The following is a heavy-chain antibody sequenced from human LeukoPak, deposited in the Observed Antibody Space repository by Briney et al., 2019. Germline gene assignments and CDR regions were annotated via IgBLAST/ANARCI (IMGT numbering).Heavy chain of an antibody. CDR2: ISSTGSDM. J-gene: IGHJ6*02. CDR3: ARDAPYYDFWSGWTRYYYYGMDV. CDR1: GFTLNTYS. D-gene: IGHD3-3*01. Sequence: GGSLRLSCAASGFTLNTYSMNWVRQAPGKGLEWVSSISSTGSDMYYVDSVKGRFTISRDNAKNSLFLQVNSLRAEDTAVYYCARDAPYYDFWSGWTRYYYYGMDVWGQGTTVTVSS. V-gene: IGHV3-21*04.